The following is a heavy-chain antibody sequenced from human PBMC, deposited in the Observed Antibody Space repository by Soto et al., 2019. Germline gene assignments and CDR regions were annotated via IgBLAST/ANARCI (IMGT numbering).Heavy chain of an antibody. D-gene: IGHD6-6*01. Sequence: QLQLQESGPGLVKPSETLSLTCTVSGGSISSSSYYWGWIRQPPGKGLEWIGSNYYSGSTYYNPSLKSRVTISVDTSKIQFSLKLSSVTAADTAVYYCARGGRIAARYHNAFDIWGQGTMVTVSS. V-gene: IGHV4-39*01. J-gene: IGHJ3*02. CDR1: GGSISSSSYY. CDR2: NYYSGST. CDR3: ARGGRIAARYHNAFDI.